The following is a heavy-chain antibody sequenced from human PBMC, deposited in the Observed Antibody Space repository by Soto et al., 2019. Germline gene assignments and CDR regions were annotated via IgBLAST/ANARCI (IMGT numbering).Heavy chain of an antibody. D-gene: IGHD3-3*01. V-gene: IGHV1-8*01. CDR2: MNPNSGNT. Sequence: EASVKVSCKASGYTFTSYDINWVRQATGQGLEWMGWMNPNSGNTGYAQKFQGRVTMTRNTSIGTAYMELSSLRSEDTAVYYCARGNLFDYYYGMDVWGQGTTVTVSS. J-gene: IGHJ6*02. CDR1: GYTFTSYD. CDR3: ARGNLFDYYYGMDV.